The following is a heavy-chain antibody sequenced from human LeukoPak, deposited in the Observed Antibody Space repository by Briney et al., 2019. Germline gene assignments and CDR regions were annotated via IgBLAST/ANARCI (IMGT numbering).Heavy chain of an antibody. D-gene: IGHD6-6*01. V-gene: IGHV3-74*01. J-gene: IGHJ4*02. Sequence: GGSLRLSCAASGFTFSSYWMHWLRQAPGKGLVWVSRINTDGSSTTYADSVKGRFTISRDNAKNTLYLQMNSLSAEDTAVYYCARGYSSSYRIDYWGQGTLVTVSS. CDR3: ARGYSSSYRIDY. CDR2: INTDGSST. CDR1: GFTFSSYW.